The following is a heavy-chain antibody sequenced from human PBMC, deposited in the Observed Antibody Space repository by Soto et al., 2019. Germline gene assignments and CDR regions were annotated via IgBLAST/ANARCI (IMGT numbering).Heavy chain of an antibody. CDR3: AREGEVVVVATVGAWFDP. D-gene: IGHD3-22*01. CDR1: GGTFSSYA. V-gene: IGHV1-69*12. Sequence: QVQLVQSGAEVKKPGSSVKVSCKASGGTFSSYAISWVRQAPGQGLEWMGGIIPIFGTANYAQKFQGRVTITADESTSTAYMELSSLRSEDTAVYYCAREGEVVVVATVGAWFDPWGQGTLVTVSS. CDR2: IIPIFGTA. J-gene: IGHJ5*02.